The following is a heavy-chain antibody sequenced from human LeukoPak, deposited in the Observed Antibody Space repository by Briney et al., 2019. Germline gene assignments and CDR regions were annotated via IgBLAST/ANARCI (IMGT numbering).Heavy chain of an antibody. CDR2: INAGNGDT. J-gene: IGHJ4*02. CDR1: GYSFTYYA. D-gene: IGHD6-19*01. V-gene: IGHV1-3*01. Sequence: ASVKVSCKASGYSFTYYAINWVRQAPGQRPEWMGWINAGNGDTKYSQNYQGRVTLTRDTSASTAYMELSSRRSEDTAVHYCAKGTWTRGSGWYYYDYWGQGTLVTVSS. CDR3: AKGTWTRGSGWYYYDY.